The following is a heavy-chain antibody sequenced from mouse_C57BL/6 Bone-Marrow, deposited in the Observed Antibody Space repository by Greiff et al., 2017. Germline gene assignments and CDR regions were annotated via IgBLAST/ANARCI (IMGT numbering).Heavy chain of an antibody. V-gene: IGHV1-64*01. CDR3: AHNCDVLYYYAMDY. CDR1: GYTFTSYW. CDR2: IHPNSGST. Sequence: VQLQQSGAELVKPGASVKLSCKASGYTFTSYWMHWVKQRPGQGLEWIGMIHPNSGSTNYNEKFKSKATLTVDKSSSTAYMQLSSLTSEDSAVYYCAHNCDVLYYYAMDYWGQGTSVTVSS. J-gene: IGHJ4*01.